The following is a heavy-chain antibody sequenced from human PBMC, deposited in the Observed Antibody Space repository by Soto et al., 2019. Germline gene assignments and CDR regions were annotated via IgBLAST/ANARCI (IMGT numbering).Heavy chain of an antibody. V-gene: IGHV5-10-1*01. J-gene: IGHJ4*02. CDR3: ARQIYDSDTGPNFQYYFDS. Sequence: GESLKISCKGSGYSFAGYWITWVRQKPGKGLEWMGRIDPSDSQTYYSPSFRGHVTISVTKSVTTVFLQWSSLRASDTAMYYCARQIYDSDTGPNFQYYFDSWGQGTSVTVSS. CDR1: GYSFAGYW. CDR2: IDPSDSQT. D-gene: IGHD3-22*01.